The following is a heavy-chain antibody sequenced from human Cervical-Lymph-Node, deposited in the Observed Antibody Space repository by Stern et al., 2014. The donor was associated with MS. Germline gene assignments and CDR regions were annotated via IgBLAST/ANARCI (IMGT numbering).Heavy chain of an antibody. Sequence: VQLVESGAEVKKPGASVKVSCKASGYTFTSYPIHWVRQAPGQRLEWMGWINGDNGNTQYSQQFQGRVTITSNKSASTGYMEVSSLTSEDTAVYYCARDSGHIAVLTPPNWFDPWGPGTLVIVSS. J-gene: IGHJ5*02. D-gene: IGHD2-21*02. CDR2: INGDNGNT. CDR3: ARDSGHIAVLTPPNWFDP. V-gene: IGHV1-3*01. CDR1: GYTFTSYP.